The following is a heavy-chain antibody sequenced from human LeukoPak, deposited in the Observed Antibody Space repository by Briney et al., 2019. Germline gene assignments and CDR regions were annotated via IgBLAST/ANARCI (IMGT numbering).Heavy chain of an antibody. CDR3: ATPDWRYSSSWYGFDAFDI. V-gene: IGHV1-24*01. D-gene: IGHD6-13*01. CDR2: FDPEDGET. CDR1: GYTLTELS. J-gene: IGHJ3*02. Sequence: ASVKVSCKVSGYTLTELSMHWVRQAPGKGLEWMGGFDPEDGETIYPQKFQGRVTMTEDTSTDTAYMELSSLRSEDTAVYYCATPDWRYSSSWYGFDAFDIWGQGTMVTVSS.